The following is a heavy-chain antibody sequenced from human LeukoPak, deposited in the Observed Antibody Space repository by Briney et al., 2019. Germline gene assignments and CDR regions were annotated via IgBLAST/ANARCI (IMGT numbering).Heavy chain of an antibody. D-gene: IGHD6-13*01. CDR2: IYYSGST. CDR1: GGSISSYY. J-gene: IGHJ5*02. CDR3: ARSIAAAGTGWFDP. Sequence: KPSETLSLTCTVSGGSISSYYWSWIRQPPGKGLEWIGYIYYSGSTNYNPSLKSRVTISVDTSKNQFSLKLSSVTAADTAVYHCARSIAAAGTGWFDPWGQGTLVTVSS. V-gene: IGHV4-59*01.